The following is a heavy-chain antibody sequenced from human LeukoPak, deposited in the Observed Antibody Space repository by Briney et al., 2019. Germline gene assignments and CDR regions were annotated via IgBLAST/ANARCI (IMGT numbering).Heavy chain of an antibody. CDR1: GYTFTSYY. V-gene: IGHV1-46*01. Sequence: ASVKVSCKASGYTFTSYYMHWVRQAPGQGLEWMAMINPSGGSTSYAQKFQGRVTMTRDMSTSTVYMELSSLRSEDTAVYYCARDFRPHYYDSSGYRPEFDYWGQGTLVTVSS. J-gene: IGHJ4*02. CDR3: ARDFRPHYYDSSGYRPEFDY. CDR2: INPSGGST. D-gene: IGHD3-22*01.